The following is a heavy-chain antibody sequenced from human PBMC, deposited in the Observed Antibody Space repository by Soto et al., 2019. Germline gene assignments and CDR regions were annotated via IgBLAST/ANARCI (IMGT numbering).Heavy chain of an antibody. V-gene: IGHV2-5*02. D-gene: IGHD1-26*01. Sequence: QITLKESGPTLVKPTQTLTLTCTFSGFSLSTSGMGVGWIRQPPGKALEWLALIYWDDDKRYSPSLKSRLTITQDTSKNRVVVTMTNMDPVDTATYYCAHATSWGALNYFDYWGQGTLVTVSS. J-gene: IGHJ4*02. CDR2: IYWDDDK. CDR1: GFSLSTSGMG. CDR3: AHATSWGALNYFDY.